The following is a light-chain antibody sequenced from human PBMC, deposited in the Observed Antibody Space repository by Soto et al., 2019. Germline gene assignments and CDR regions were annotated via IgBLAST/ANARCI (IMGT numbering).Light chain of an antibody. J-gene: IGLJ2*01. CDR1: SSDLGGYNY. V-gene: IGLV2-14*01. Sequence: QSALTQPASVSGSPGQSITMSCTGTSSDLGGYNYVSWYQQHPGKAPKLMIYQVSNRPSGVSNRFSGSKSGNTTSLTISGLQAEDEADYYCSSYTGGNSVLFGGGTKVTVL. CDR3: SSYTGGNSVL. CDR2: QVS.